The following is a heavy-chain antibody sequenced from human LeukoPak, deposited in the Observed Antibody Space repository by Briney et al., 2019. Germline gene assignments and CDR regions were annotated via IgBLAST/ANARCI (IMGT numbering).Heavy chain of an antibody. V-gene: IGHV4-61*01. CDR2: IYYSGST. J-gene: IGHJ6*02. CDR1: GGSVSSGSYY. D-gene: IGHD2-15*01. CDR3: ARSVVGYYGMDV. Sequence: SGTLSLTCTVSGGSVSSGSYYWSWIRQPPGKGLEWIGYIYYSGSTNYNPSLKSRVTISVDTSKNQFSLKLSSVTAADTAVYYCARSVVGYYGMDVWGQGTTVTVSS.